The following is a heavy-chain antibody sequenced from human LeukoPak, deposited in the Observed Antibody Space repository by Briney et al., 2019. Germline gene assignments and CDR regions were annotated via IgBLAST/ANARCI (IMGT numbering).Heavy chain of an antibody. CDR1: GFTFSSYA. J-gene: IGHJ1*01. CDR2: ISYDGSNK. D-gene: IGHD3-22*01. V-gene: IGHV3-30-3*01. Sequence: PGGSLRLSCAASGFTFSSYAMHWVRQAPGKGLEWVAVISYDGSNKYYADSVKGRFTISRDNAKNSLYLQMNSLRAEDTAVYYCAYDSSGYYFVDEGYFQHWGQGTLVTVSS. CDR3: AYDSSGYYFVDEGYFQH.